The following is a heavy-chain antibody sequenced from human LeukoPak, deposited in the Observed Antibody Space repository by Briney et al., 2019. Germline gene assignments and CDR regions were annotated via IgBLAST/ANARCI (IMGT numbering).Heavy chain of an antibody. CDR3: VRDGTMSWGAIEY. V-gene: IGHV3-23*01. D-gene: IGHD3-10*01. CDR2: ISGTGDTT. Sequence: LRGSLRLSCPASVFPLSSHAMNCVRQAQGKGPEWVSAISGTGDTTYYADSVKGRFTISRDNSKNTLYLLTDSLRVEDTAVYYCVRDGTMSWGAIEYWGQGILVTVSS. J-gene: IGHJ4*02. CDR1: VFPLSSHA.